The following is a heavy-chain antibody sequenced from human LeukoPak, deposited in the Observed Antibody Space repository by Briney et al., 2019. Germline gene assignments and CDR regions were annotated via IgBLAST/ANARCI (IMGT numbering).Heavy chain of an antibody. D-gene: IGHD3-10*01. CDR1: GLTLSSDW. Sequence: PGGSLRLSCAASGLTLSSDWMQWVRQAPGKGLVWVSRINSDGSITSYADSVKGRFSISRDSAKNTLYLEMNSLRAEDTAVYFCARASAGWGSHFTYYMDVWGKGTTVTVSS. J-gene: IGHJ6*03. CDR2: INSDGSIT. V-gene: IGHV3-74*01. CDR3: ARASAGWGSHFTYYMDV.